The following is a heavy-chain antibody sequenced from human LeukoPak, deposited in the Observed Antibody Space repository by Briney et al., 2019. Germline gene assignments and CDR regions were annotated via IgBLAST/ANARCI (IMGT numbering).Heavy chain of an antibody. CDR1: GFTFSSYW. CDR3: ADPGVGY. D-gene: IGHD2-8*01. V-gene: IGHV3-7*01. J-gene: IGHJ4*02. Sequence: PGGSLRLSCAASGFTFSSYWMSWVRQAPGKGLEWVANIKQNGSEKSYVDSVKGRFAISRDNAQNSLYLQMNNLRVDDTAVYYCADPGVGYWGQGTLVTVSS. CDR2: IKQNGSEK.